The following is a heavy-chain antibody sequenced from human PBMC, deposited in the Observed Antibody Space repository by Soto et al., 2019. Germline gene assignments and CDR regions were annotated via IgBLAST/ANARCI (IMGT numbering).Heavy chain of an antibody. V-gene: IGHV1-2*02. D-gene: IGHD1-26*01. J-gene: IGHJ6*02. CDR2: INPKSGDT. CDR3: ARSSGGYSYNGMDV. CDR1: GYTFTGYY. Sequence: QEQLVQSGAEVKQPGASVKVSCKASGYTFTGYYIHWVRQAPGQGLEWMGWINPKSGDTKYAQKFQGRVTVTRDTSISTAYMELSRLGADDTAVYYCARSSGGYSYNGMDVWGQGTMVTVSS.